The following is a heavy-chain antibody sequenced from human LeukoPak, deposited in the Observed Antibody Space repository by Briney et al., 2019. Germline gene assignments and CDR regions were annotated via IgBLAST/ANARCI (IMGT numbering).Heavy chain of an antibody. CDR2: INSDGSTT. J-gene: IGHJ4*02. D-gene: IGHD2-2*01. V-gene: IGHV3-74*01. CDR3: VRAAPRDCSPASCSLFDT. Sequence: QPGGSLRRSCAASGFTFSSYWMHWVRQAPGKGLVWVSNINSDGSTTTYADSVKGRFTISRDNAENTLYLQMNSLRAEDTAVYYCVRAAPRDCSPASCSLFDTWGQGTLVTVSS. CDR1: GFTFSSYW.